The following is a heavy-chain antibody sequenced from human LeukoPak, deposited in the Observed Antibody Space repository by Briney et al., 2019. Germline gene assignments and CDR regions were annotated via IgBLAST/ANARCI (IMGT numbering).Heavy chain of an antibody. D-gene: IGHD1-1*01. Sequence: GGSLRLSCAASGFTFSSYSMTWVRQAPGKGLEWVSYISYSSSTIYYADSVKGRFTISRDNAKNSLYLQMNSLRVEDTAVYYCARCTTGRTFGSLREIKRSREIDYWGQGTLVTVSS. CDR3: ARCTTGRTFGSLREIKRSREIDY. V-gene: IGHV3-48*04. CDR1: GFTFSSYS. J-gene: IGHJ4*02. CDR2: ISYSSSTI.